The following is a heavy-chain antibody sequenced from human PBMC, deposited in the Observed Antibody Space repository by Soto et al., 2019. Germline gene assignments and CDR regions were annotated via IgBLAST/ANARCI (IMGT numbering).Heavy chain of an antibody. CDR3: ARGYCSSTSCYVDDAFDI. D-gene: IGHD2-2*01. Sequence: QVQLVQSGAEVQKPGASVKVSCKASGYTFTGYYMHWVRQAPGQGLEWMGWINPNSGGTNYAQKFQGWVTMTRDTSISTAYMELSRLRSDDTAVYYCARGYCSSTSCYVDDAFDIWGQGTMVTVSS. CDR2: INPNSGGT. V-gene: IGHV1-2*04. J-gene: IGHJ3*02. CDR1: GYTFTGYY.